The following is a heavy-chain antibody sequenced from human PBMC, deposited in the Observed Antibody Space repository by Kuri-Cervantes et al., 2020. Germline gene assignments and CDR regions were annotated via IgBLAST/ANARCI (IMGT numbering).Heavy chain of an antibody. CDR1: GFTFSSYG. CDR3: ARGYCSGGSCYSAD. J-gene: IGHJ4*02. V-gene: IGHV3-33*01. D-gene: IGHD2-15*01. CDR2: IWYDGSNK. Sequence: GESLKISCAASGFTFSSYGMHWVRQAPGKGLEWVAVIWYDGSNKYYADSVKGRFTISRDNAKNSLYLQMNSLRAEDTAVYYCARGYCSGGSCYSADWGQGTLVTVSS.